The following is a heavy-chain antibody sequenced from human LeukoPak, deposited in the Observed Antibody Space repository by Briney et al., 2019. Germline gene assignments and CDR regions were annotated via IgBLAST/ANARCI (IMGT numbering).Heavy chain of an antibody. CDR2: MYYSGST. D-gene: IGHD3-22*01. CDR1: GGSFSGYY. J-gene: IGHJ6*03. V-gene: IGHV4-34*01. Sequence: SETLSLTCAVYGGSFSGYYWSWIRQPPGKGLEWIGTMYYSGSTYYNPSLKSRVTISVDRSKNQFSLKVSSVTAADTAVYYCARHSPDYYDSSGYRYYYYYMDVWGKGTTVTVSS. CDR3: ARHSPDYYDSSGYRYYYYYMDV.